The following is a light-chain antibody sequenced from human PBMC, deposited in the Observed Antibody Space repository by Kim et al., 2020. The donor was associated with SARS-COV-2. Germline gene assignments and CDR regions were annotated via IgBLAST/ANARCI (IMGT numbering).Light chain of an antibody. J-gene: IGKJ4*01. CDR2: DAA. CDR1: HNVGIN. CDR3: QQRGSWPPALT. V-gene: IGKV3-11*01. Sequence: PVEGATRSGRASHNVGINLAWYQQTPGQAPSLLIYDAAIRAAGIPDRFSGSGSGTDFTLTIGGLAPEDFAIYYCQQRGSWPPALTFGGGTKVDIK.